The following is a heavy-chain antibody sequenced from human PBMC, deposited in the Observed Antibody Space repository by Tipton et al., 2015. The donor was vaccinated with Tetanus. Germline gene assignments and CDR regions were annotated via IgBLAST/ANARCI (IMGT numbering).Heavy chain of an antibody. CDR3: ARAYYYGSGSYYGMDV. V-gene: IGHV4-31*03. Sequence: TLSLTCTVSGGSISSGGYYWSWIRQHPGKGLEWIGYIYYSGSTYYNPSLKSRVTISVDTSKNQFSLKLSSVTAADTAVYYCARAYYYGSGSYYGMDVWGQGTTVTVSS. CDR1: GGSISSGGYY. J-gene: IGHJ6*02. CDR2: IYYSGST. D-gene: IGHD3-10*01.